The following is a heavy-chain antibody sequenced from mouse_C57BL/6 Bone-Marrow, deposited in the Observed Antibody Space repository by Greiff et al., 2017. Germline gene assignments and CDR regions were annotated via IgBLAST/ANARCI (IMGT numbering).Heavy chain of an antibody. CDR2: ISSGGSYT. V-gene: IGHV5-6*01. D-gene: IGHD1-1*01. Sequence: EVQLVESGGDLVKPGGSLKLSCAASGFTFSSYGMSWVRQTPDKRLEWVATISSGGSYTYYPDSVKGRFTISRDNAKNTLYLQMSSLKSEDTAMYYCARHSRFITTVVAWYFDVWGTGTTVTVSS. J-gene: IGHJ1*03. CDR3: ARHSRFITTVVAWYFDV. CDR1: GFTFSSYG.